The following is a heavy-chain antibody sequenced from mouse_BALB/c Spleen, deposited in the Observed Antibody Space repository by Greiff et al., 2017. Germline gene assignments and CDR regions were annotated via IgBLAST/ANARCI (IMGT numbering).Heavy chain of an antibody. CDR1: GYTFTSYW. CDR2: IYPGNSDT. Sequence: EVQLQQSGTVLARPGASVKMSCKASGYTFTSYWMHWVKQRPGQGLEWIGAIYPGNSDTSYNQKFKGKAKLTAVTSTSTAYMELSSLTNEDSAVYYCTRKDYPAPYAMDYWGQGTSVTVSS. J-gene: IGHJ4*01. D-gene: IGHD5-5*01. CDR3: TRKDYPAPYAMDY. V-gene: IGHV1-5*01.